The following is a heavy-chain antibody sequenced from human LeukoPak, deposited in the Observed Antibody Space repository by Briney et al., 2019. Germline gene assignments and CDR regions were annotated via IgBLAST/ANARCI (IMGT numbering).Heavy chain of an antibody. CDR1: GGTFSSYA. CDR3: ARPRGYSYGYDAFDI. J-gene: IGHJ3*02. D-gene: IGHD5-18*01. Sequence: GASAKVSCKASGGTFSSYAISWVRQAPGQGLEWMGMIIPIFGTPNYAQRFQGRITIAADELTITAYMELTSLRSEDTAVYYCARPRGYSYGYDAFDIWGQGTMVTVSS. CDR2: IIPIFGTP. V-gene: IGHV1-69*13.